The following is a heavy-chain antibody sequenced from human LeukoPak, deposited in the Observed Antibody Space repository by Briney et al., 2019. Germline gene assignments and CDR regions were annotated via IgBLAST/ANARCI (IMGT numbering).Heavy chain of an antibody. CDR2: ISSSSSYI. J-gene: IGHJ5*02. D-gene: IGHD1-1*01. CDR1: GFTFSSYN. CDR3: ARRASWNGWFDP. V-gene: IGHV3-21*01. Sequence: GGSLRLSCAASGFTFSSYNMNWVRQAPGKGLEWVSSISSSSSYIYYADSVKGRFTISRDNAKNSLYLQMNSLRAEDTAVYYCARRASWNGWFDPWGQGTLVTVSS.